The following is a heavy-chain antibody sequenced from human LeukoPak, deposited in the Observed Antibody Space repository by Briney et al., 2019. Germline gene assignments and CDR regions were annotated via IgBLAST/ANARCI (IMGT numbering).Heavy chain of an antibody. CDR1: GFTFSGYG. D-gene: IGHD1-1*01. V-gene: IGHV3-23*01. J-gene: IGHJ5*02. CDR3: AKDRTGTTGRDWLDP. Sequence: GGSLRLSCVASGFTFSGYGMGWVRQAPGKGLEWVSAISGSGDNTFYAESVKGRFTISRDNSKNTMYLQMDSLRVDDTAVYHCAKDRTGTTGRDWLDPWGQEILVTVSS. CDR2: ISGSGDNT.